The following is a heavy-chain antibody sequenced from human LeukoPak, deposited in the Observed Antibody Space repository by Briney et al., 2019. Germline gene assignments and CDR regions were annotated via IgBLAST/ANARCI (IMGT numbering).Heavy chain of an antibody. CDR1: GFTFGDYA. CDR2: IRSKAYGGTT. CDR3: TRMRGIWYQATYYFDY. V-gene: IGHV3-49*03. D-gene: IGHD2-8*01. Sequence: GGSLRLSCTASGFTFGDYAMSWFRQAPGKGLEWVGFIRSKAYGGTTEYAASVKGRFTISRDDSKSIAYLQMNSLKTEDTAVYYCTRMRGIWYQATYYFDYWGQGTLVTVSS. J-gene: IGHJ4*02.